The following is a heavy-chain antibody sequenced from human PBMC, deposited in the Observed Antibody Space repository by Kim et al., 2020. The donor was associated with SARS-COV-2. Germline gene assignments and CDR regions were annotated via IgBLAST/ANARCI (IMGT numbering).Heavy chain of an antibody. CDR3: ARDPRGAFDT. Sequence: SETLSLTCAVSGGSISSGGYSWSWIRQPPGKGLEWIGYIYHSGSTYYNPSLKSRVTISVDRSKNQFSLKLSSVTAADTAVYYCARDPRGAFDTWGQGTMV. V-gene: IGHV4-30-2*01. J-gene: IGHJ3*02. CDR2: IYHSGST. CDR1: GGSISSGGYS.